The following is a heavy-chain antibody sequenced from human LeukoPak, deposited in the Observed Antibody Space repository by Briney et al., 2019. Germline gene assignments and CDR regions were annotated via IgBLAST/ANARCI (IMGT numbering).Heavy chain of an antibody. CDR3: AKAPGRVIVVVPAAMRGYYFDY. CDR1: GFTFSSYG. V-gene: IGHV3-23*01. Sequence: GGSLRLSCAASGFTFSSYGMSWVRQAPGKGLEWVSAISGSGGSTYYADSVKGRFTISRDNSKNTLYLQMNSLRAEDTAVYYCAKAPGRVIVVVPAAMRGYYFDYWGQGTLVTVSS. J-gene: IGHJ4*02. CDR2: ISGSGGST. D-gene: IGHD2-2*01.